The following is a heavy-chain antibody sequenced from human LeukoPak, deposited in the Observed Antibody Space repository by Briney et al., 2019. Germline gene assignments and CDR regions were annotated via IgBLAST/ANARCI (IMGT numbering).Heavy chain of an antibody. V-gene: IGHV3-23*01. D-gene: IGHD2-2*01. CDR1: GFTFSTFA. Sequence: PGGSLRLSCAASGFTFSTFAMSWVRQSPGKGLEWVSAISESGGGTYYADSVRGRFTISRDNSKNTLYLQLSSLRAEDTALYYCAKVFVVVPAAIGWFDSWGQGTLVTVSS. CDR3: AKVFVVVPAAIGWFDS. CDR2: ISESGGGT. J-gene: IGHJ5*01.